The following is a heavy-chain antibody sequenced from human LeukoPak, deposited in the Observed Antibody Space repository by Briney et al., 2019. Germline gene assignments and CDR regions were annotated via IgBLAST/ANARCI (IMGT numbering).Heavy chain of an antibody. CDR2: ISSSSYI. Sequence: PGGSLRLSCAASGFTFSSYSMNWVRQAPGKGLEWVSSISSSSYIYYADSVKGRFTISRDNAKNSLYLQMNSLRAEDTAVYYCARGEATLGEYFDYWGQGTLVTVSS. CDR3: ARGEATLGEYFDY. CDR1: GFTFSSYS. D-gene: IGHD3-16*01. J-gene: IGHJ4*02. V-gene: IGHV3-21*01.